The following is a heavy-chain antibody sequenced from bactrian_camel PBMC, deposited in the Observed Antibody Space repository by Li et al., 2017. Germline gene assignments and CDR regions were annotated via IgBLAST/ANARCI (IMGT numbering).Heavy chain of an antibody. D-gene: IGHD7*01. Sequence: HVQLVESGGGLVQPGGSLKLSCTAPGFTSNDCGMEWYRQAAGKQREWVSSISTTGATRVANSVEGRFTISKDAAKDMVYLQMNMLRPEDTGMYSCETFGTGGRCLSVHLQGQGTQVTVS. CDR1: GFTSNDCG. J-gene: IGHJ4*01. CDR2: ISTTGAT. V-gene: IGHV3S53*01.